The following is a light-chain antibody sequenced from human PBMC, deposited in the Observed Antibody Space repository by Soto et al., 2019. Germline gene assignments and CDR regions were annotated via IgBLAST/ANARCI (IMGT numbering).Light chain of an antibody. CDR2: SHN. CDR3: AAWDGSLSGHV. CDR1: SSNIGRNF. J-gene: IGLJ1*01. V-gene: IGLV1-47*02. Sequence: QSVLTQPPSASGTPGQRVTISCSGGSSNIGRNFVYWYQQLPGAAPKLLMYSHNIRPSGVPDRFSASTSGTSASLAISGLRSEDEADYHCAAWDGSLSGHVFGTGTKLTVL.